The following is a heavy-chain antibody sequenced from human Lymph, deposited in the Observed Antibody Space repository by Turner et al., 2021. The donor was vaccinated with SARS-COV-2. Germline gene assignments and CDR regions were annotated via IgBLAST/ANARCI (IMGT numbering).Heavy chain of an antibody. Sequence: EVQLLGSGGGLVQLVGSLSISCAASGFTFSSYAMGWVRQAPGKGLEWVSAISSSGGSTYYADSVKGRFTISRDNSKNTLYLQMNSLRAEYTAVYYCAKGSHGEWLFPYYIDYWGQGTLVTVSS. V-gene: IGHV3-23*01. D-gene: IGHD3-3*01. CDR3: AKGSHGEWLFPYYIDY. CDR2: ISSSGGST. J-gene: IGHJ4*02. CDR1: GFTFSSYA.